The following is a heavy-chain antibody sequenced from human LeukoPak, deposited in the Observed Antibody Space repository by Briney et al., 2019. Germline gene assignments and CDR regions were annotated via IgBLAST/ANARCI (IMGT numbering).Heavy chain of an antibody. J-gene: IGHJ5*02. Sequence: SVKLSCTASGGTFSSYAISWVRQAPGQGLEWMGRIIPVLGIANYAQKLQGRVTITAGKSTSTAYMELSSLRSEDTAVYYCARDRGYSISWWQNWFDPWGQGTLVTVSS. CDR2: IIPVLGIA. D-gene: IGHD6-13*01. V-gene: IGHV1-69*04. CDR3: ARDRGYSISWWQNWFDP. CDR1: GGTFSSYA.